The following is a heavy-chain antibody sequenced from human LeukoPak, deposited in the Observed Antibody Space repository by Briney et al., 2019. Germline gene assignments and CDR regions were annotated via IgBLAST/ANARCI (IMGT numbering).Heavy chain of an antibody. CDR3: AREHNFHQQQLDR. J-gene: IGHJ5*02. D-gene: IGHD6-13*01. CDR1: GGTFSSYA. V-gene: IGHV1-69*06. CDR2: IIPIFGTA. Sequence: AASVKVSCKASGGTFSSYAISWVRQAPGQGLEWMGGIIPIFGTANYAQKFQGRVTITADKSTSTAYMELSSLRSEDTAVYYCAREHNFHQQQLDRWGQGTLVTVSS.